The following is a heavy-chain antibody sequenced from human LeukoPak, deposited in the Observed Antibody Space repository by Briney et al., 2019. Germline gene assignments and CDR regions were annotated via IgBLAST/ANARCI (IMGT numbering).Heavy chain of an antibody. D-gene: IGHD2-15*01. Sequence: GGSLRLSCAASGFTFSSFEMNWVRQAPGKGLEWVSYISSSGSTIYYADPVKGRFTISRDNAKNSLYLQMNSLRAEDTAVYYCARDSGCTGGSCYSELDYWGQGTLVTVSS. V-gene: IGHV3-48*03. CDR1: GFTFSSFE. CDR3: ARDSGCTGGSCYSELDY. J-gene: IGHJ4*02. CDR2: ISSSGSTI.